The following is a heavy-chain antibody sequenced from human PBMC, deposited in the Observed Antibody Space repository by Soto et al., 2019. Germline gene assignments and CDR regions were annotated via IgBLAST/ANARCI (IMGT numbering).Heavy chain of an antibody. CDR2: ITSTSSTK. V-gene: IGHV3-48*02. Sequence: PGGSLRLSCAASGFTFSSHTMNWVRQAPGKGLEWISYITSTSSTKNYADSVKDRFTISRDNANNSLYLQMNSLRDEDTAVYYCARRITMVRGPYYYYAMDVWGQGTTVTVSS. CDR3: ARRITMVRGPYYYYAMDV. J-gene: IGHJ6*02. D-gene: IGHD3-10*01. CDR1: GFTFSSHT.